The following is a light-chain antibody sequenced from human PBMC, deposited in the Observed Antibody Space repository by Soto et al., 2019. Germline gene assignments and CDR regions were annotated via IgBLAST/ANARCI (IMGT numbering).Light chain of an antibody. CDR3: SAYAGSDIIV. CDR1: SSDVGGYNY. V-gene: IGLV2-8*01. Sequence: QSALTQPPSASGAPGQSVTISCTGTSSDVGGYNYVSWYQQHPDKAPKLMIYEVNKRPSGVPDRFSGSKSGNTASLTVSGLQAEDEADYYCSAYAGSDIIVFGTGTKLTVL. CDR2: EVN. J-gene: IGLJ1*01.